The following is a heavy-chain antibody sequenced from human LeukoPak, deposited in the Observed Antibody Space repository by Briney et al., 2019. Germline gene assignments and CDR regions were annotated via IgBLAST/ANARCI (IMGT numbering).Heavy chain of an antibody. CDR3: AASTHDFWSGAANWFDP. V-gene: IGHV3-23*01. CDR2: ISGSGGST. D-gene: IGHD3-3*01. CDR1: GFTFSSYA. J-gene: IGHJ5*02. Sequence: QPGGSLRLSCAASGFTFSSYAMSWVRQVPGKGLEWVSAISGSGGSTYYADSVKGRFTISRDNSKNTLYLQMNSLRAEDTAVYYCAASTHDFWSGAANWFDPWGQGTLVTVSS.